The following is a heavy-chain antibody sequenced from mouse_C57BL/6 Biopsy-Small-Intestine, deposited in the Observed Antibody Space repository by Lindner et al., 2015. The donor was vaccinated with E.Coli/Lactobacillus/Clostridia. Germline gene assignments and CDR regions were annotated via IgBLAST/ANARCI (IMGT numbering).Heavy chain of an antibody. CDR3: ARQDYSNYGFAY. Sequence: VQLQESGPELVKPGASVQMSCKASGYTFTSYVVHWVKQKPGQGLEWIGYINPYIDGPTYNEKFKGKATLTSDKSSSTAYMELSSLTSEDSAVYFCARQDYSNYGFAYWGQGTLVTVSA. CDR1: GYTFTSYV. V-gene: IGHV1-14*01. D-gene: IGHD2-5*01. J-gene: IGHJ3*01. CDR2: INPYIDGP.